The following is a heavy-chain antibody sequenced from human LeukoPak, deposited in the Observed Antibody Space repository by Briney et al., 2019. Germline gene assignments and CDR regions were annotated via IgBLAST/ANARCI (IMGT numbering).Heavy chain of an antibody. V-gene: IGHV3-23*01. CDR2: ISGSGGST. Sequence: GGSLRLSCAASGFTFSSYAMSWVRQAPGKGLEWVSAISGSGGSTYYADSVKGRLTISRDNSKNTLYLQMNSLRAEDTAVYYCAKDAASVYYYDSSGYYYFDYWGQGTLVTVSS. CDR1: GFTFSSYA. J-gene: IGHJ4*02. CDR3: AKDAASVYYYDSSGYYYFDY. D-gene: IGHD3-22*01.